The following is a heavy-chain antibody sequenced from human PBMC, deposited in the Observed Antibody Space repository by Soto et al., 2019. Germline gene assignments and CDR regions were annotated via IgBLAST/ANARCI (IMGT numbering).Heavy chain of an antibody. CDR3: ARALQFGVYYYGMDV. CDR2: ISYDGSNK. D-gene: IGHD4-4*01. Sequence: VGSLRLSCAASGFTFSSYAMHWVRQAPGKGLEWVAVISYDGSNKYYADSVKGRFTISRDNSKNTLYLQMNSLRSDDTAVYYCARALQFGVYYYGMDVWGQGTTVTVSS. CDR1: GFTFSSYA. J-gene: IGHJ6*02. V-gene: IGHV3-30-3*01.